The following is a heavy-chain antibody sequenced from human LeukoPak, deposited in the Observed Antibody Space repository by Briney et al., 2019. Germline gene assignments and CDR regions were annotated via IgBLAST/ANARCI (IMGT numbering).Heavy chain of an antibody. CDR3: ANLKLGVAVAGTSGSSTDYAFDI. Sequence: GGSLRLSCAASGFTFSDYGMVWVRQAPGKGLEWVAFIRYDGSIKYYTDSVKDRFTVSRDNSKNTLYLQMNSLRAEDTAVYYCANLKLGVAVAGTSGSSTDYAFDIWGQGTMVTVSS. CDR2: IRYDGSIK. CDR1: GFTFSDYG. V-gene: IGHV3-30*02. D-gene: IGHD6-19*01. J-gene: IGHJ3*02.